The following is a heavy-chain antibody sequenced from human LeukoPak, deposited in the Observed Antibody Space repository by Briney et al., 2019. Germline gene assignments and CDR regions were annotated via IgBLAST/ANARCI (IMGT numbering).Heavy chain of an antibody. CDR2: ITGSGGST. CDR1: GFTFSTYG. D-gene: IGHD3-16*02. J-gene: IGHJ4*02. Sequence: GGSLRLSCAASGFTFSTYGMSWVRQAPGKGLEWAAAITGSGGSTFYADSVKGRFTISRDNSKNTLYLQMNSLRAEDTAVYYCARDNDYVWGSYRYIDYWGQGTLVTVSS. CDR3: ARDNDYVWGSYRYIDY. V-gene: IGHV3-23*01.